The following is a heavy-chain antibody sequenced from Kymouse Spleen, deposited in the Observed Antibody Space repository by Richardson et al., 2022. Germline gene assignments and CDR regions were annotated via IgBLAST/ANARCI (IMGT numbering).Heavy chain of an antibody. D-gene: IGHD7-27*02. V-gene: IGHV3-33*01. CDR2: IWYDGSNK. Sequence: QVQLVESGGGVVQPGRSLRLSCAASGFTFSSYGMHWVRQAPGKGLEWVAVIWYDGSNKYYADSVKGRFTISRDNSKNTLYLQMNSLRAEDTAVYYCARSSTGDLDAFDIWGQGTMVTVSS. J-gene: IGHJ3*02. CDR1: GFTFSSYG. CDR3: ARSSTGDLDAFDI.